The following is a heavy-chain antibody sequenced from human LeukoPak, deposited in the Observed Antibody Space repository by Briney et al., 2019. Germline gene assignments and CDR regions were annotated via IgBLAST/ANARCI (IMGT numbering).Heavy chain of an antibody. Sequence: GGSLRLSCAASGFTFRNYGMHWVRQAPGKGLEWVAFIRYDGSNKYYADSVKGRFTISRDNSKNTLYLQMNSLRAEDTAVYYCAKDPESIAARPYRAFDIWGQGTMVTVSS. CDR2: IRYDGSNK. V-gene: IGHV3-30*02. CDR1: GFTFRNYG. D-gene: IGHD6-6*01. CDR3: AKDPESIAARPYRAFDI. J-gene: IGHJ3*02.